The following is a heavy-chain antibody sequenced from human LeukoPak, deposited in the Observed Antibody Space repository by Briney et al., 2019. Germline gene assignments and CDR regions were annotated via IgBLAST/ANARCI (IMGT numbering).Heavy chain of an antibody. D-gene: IGHD2-2*01. V-gene: IGHV3-30*02. CDR3: AKDGCSSTSCYELDY. J-gene: IGHJ4*02. Sequence: PGGSLRLSCAASGFTFSSYGMHWVRQAPGKGLEWVAVIWYGGSNKYYADSVKGRFTISRDNSKNTLYLQMNSLRAEDTAVYYCAKDGCSSTSCYELDYWGQGTLVTVSS. CDR2: IWYGGSNK. CDR1: GFTFSSYG.